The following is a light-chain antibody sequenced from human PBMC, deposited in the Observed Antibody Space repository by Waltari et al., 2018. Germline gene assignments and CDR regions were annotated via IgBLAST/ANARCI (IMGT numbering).Light chain of an antibody. J-gene: IGKJ2*01. CDR3: QQCYTFPYT. CDR2: WTS. CDR1: QSVVFSSNTKNY. V-gene: IGKV4-1*01. Sequence: DIVLTPSTEYLPVFLGERATITGKPPQSVVFSSNTKNYLAWYQQKPGQPPKLLITWTSTRESGVPDRFSGSGSETDFTLTISSLQAEDVAVYYCQQCYTFPYTFGQGTKLEIK.